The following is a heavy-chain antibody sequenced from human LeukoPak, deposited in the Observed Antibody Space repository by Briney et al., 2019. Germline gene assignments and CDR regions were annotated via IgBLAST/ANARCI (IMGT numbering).Heavy chain of an antibody. J-gene: IGHJ4*02. CDR3: ARGSVYGIFDY. CDR2: IYHSGST. Sequence: SETLSLTCTVSGYSISSGYYWGWIRQPPGKGLEWIGSIYHSGSTYYNPSLKSRVTISVDTSKNQFSLKLSSVTAADTAVYYCARGSVYGIFDYWGQGTLVTVSS. CDR1: GYSISSGYY. D-gene: IGHD2/OR15-2a*01. V-gene: IGHV4-38-2*02.